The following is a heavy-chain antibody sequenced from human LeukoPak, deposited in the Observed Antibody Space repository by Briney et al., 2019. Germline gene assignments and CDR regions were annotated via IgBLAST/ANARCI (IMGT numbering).Heavy chain of an antibody. J-gene: IGHJ4*02. V-gene: IGHV6-1*01. Sequence: SQTLSLTCAISGDSVSSNSAAWNWIRQSPSRGLEWLGRTYYRSKWYSDYAVSVKSRITINPDTSKNHFSLQLNSVTPEDTAVYDCAREYGGKFTCWYVNWGQGTLVIVTS. CDR1: GDSVSSNSAA. D-gene: IGHD6-13*01. CDR3: AREYGGKFTCWYVN. CDR2: TYYRSKWYS.